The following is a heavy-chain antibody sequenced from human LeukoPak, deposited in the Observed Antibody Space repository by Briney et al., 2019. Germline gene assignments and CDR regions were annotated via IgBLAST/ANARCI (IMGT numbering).Heavy chain of an antibody. CDR1: GYSISSGYY. D-gene: IGHD3-16*02. CDR3: ARALGQLPNYVWGSYRPYFDY. CDR2: IYHSGST. V-gene: IGHV4-38-2*02. J-gene: IGHJ4*02. Sequence: SETLSLTCTVSGYSISSGYYWGWIRQPPGKGLEWIGSIYHSGSTYYNPSLKSRVTISVDTSKNQFSLKLSSVTAADTAVYYCARALGQLPNYVWGSYRPYFDYWGQGTLVTVSS.